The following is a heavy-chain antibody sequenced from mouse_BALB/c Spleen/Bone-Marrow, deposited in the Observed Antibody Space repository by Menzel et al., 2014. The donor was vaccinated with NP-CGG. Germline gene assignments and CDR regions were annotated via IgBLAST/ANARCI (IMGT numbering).Heavy chain of an antibody. J-gene: IGHJ2*01. CDR1: GISITTGNYR. Sequence: EVHLVESGPGLVKPSQTVSLTCTVTGISITTGNYRWSWIRQFPGNKLEWIGYIYYSGTIAYNPSLTSRTTITRDTSKNQFFLEMNSLTAEDTATYYCARELYYFDYWGQGSTLTVSS. CDR3: ARELYYFDY. V-gene: IGHV3-5*02. CDR2: IYYSGTI.